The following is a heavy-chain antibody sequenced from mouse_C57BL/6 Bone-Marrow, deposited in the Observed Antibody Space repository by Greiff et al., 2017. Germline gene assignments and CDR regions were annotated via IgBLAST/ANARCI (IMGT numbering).Heavy chain of an antibody. CDR1: GYTFTSYW. Sequence: QVQLQQPGAELVRPGTSVKLSCKASGYTFTSYWMHWVKQRPGQGLEWIGVIDPSDSYTNYNQKFKGKATLTVDTSSSTAYMQLSSLTSEDSAVYYCARRRYSNYDYYAMDYWGQGTSVTVSS. J-gene: IGHJ4*01. D-gene: IGHD2-5*01. V-gene: IGHV1-59*01. CDR2: IDPSDSYT. CDR3: ARRRYSNYDYYAMDY.